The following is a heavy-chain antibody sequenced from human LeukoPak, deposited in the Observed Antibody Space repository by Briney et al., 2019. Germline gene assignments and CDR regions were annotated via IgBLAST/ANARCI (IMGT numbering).Heavy chain of an antibody. Sequence: ASVKVSCKASGYTFTGYYMHWVRQAPGQGLEWMGWINPNSGGTNYAQKFQGRVTMTRDASISTAYMELSRLRSDDTAVYYCARDLTRLTIFGVVGEGPKANDPWGQGTLVTVSS. D-gene: IGHD3-3*01. CDR3: ARDLTRLTIFGVVGEGPKANDP. CDR2: INPNSGGT. CDR1: GYTFTGYY. V-gene: IGHV1-2*02. J-gene: IGHJ5*02.